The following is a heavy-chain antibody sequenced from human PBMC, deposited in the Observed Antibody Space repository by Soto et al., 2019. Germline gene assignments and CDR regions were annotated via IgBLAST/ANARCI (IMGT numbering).Heavy chain of an antibody. CDR1: GYIFTVYY. V-gene: IGHV1-2*02. D-gene: IGHD3-10*01. Sequence: QVQLVQSGAEVKKPGASVQVSCKASGYIFTVYYMHWVRQAPGQGLEWMGWINPTSVGTNYAQKFQGRVIMTRYTSSRTAYMELSRLRSVDTAVYYCARQGSGSNWLGPWGQGTLVAVSS. J-gene: IGHJ5*02. CDR3: ARQGSGSNWLGP. CDR2: INPTSVGT.